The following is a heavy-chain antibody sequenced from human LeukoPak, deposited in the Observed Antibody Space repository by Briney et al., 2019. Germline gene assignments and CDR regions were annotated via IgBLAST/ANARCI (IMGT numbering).Heavy chain of an antibody. J-gene: IGHJ3*02. CDR3: VRGGQLQFNAFDI. Sequence: GGSLRLSCAASGFTFSSYSMNWVRQAPGKGLEWVSYISSSSSTIYYADSVQGRFTISRDNSKSALYLQMNSLRAEDTAVYYCVRGGQLQFNAFDIWGQGTMVTVSS. D-gene: IGHD6-6*01. CDR2: ISSSSSTI. V-gene: IGHV3-48*01. CDR1: GFTFSSYS.